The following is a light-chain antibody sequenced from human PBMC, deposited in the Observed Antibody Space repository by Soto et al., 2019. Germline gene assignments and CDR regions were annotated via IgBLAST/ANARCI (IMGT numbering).Light chain of an antibody. CDR3: SSYTTSATYV. CDR2: EVS. J-gene: IGLJ1*01. V-gene: IGLV2-14*01. CDR1: SSDVGGYNY. Sequence: QSALTQPASVSGSPGQSITISCTGTSSDVGGYNYVSWYQHHPGKVPKLLISEVSKGPSGVSSRFSGSKSGNTASLTISGLQADDEADYFCSSYTTSATYVFGTGTQLTVL.